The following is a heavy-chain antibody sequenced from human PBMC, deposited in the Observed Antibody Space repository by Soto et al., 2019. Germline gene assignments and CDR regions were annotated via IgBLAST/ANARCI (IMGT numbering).Heavy chain of an antibody. Sequence: EVQLLESGGGLVQPGGSLRLSCAASGFSFSSYAMNWVRQAPGKGLEWVSVISGSGDSTYYADSVKGRFTISRDNSKNTLYLQRNSLSAEDTAVYYCAKRATGTYFDYWGQGTLVTVSS. V-gene: IGHV3-23*01. CDR3: AKRATGTYFDY. D-gene: IGHD1-1*01. J-gene: IGHJ4*02. CDR1: GFSFSSYA. CDR2: ISGSGDST.